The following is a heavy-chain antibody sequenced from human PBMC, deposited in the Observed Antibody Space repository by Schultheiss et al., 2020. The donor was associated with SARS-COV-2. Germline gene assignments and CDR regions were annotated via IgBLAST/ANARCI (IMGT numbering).Heavy chain of an antibody. CDR3: ARGRLRKDY. V-gene: IGHV3-23*01. J-gene: IGHJ4*02. Sequence: GGSLRLSCAASGFTVSSNYMSWVRQAPGKGLEWVSAISGSGGSTYYADSVKGRFTISRDNSKNTLYLQMNSLRAEDTAVYYCARGRLRKDYWGQGTLVTVSS. D-gene: IGHD4-17*01. CDR2: ISGSGGST. CDR1: GFTVSSNY.